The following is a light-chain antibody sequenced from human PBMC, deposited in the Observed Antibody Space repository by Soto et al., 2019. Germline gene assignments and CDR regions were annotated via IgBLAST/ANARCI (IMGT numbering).Light chain of an antibody. CDR1: QSISSY. Sequence: DIKMTQSPSSLSASVGDRVTITCRASQSISSYLNWYQQKPWKAPKLLISDASSLQSGVPSRFSGSGSGTDFTLTISSLQPEDFATYYCQQSYSTLFTFGPGTKVDIK. CDR2: DAS. J-gene: IGKJ3*01. CDR3: QQSYSTLFT. V-gene: IGKV1-39*01.